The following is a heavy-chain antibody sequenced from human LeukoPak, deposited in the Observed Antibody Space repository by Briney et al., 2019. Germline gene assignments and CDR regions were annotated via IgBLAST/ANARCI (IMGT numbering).Heavy chain of an antibody. Sequence: ASVKVSCKASGYTFTSYYMHWVRQAPGQGLEWMGIINPSGGSTSYAQKFQGRVTMTRDTSTSTVYMELSSLRSKDTAVYYCARVGKVEQQLVQSFDYWGQGTLVTVSS. CDR1: GYTFTSYY. CDR3: ARVGKVEQQLVQSFDY. CDR2: INPSGGST. J-gene: IGHJ4*02. D-gene: IGHD6-13*01. V-gene: IGHV1-46*01.